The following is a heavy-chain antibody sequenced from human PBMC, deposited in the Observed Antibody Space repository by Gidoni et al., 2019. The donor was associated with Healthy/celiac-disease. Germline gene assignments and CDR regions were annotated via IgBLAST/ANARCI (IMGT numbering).Heavy chain of an antibody. V-gene: IGHV1-69*06. J-gene: IGHJ4*02. CDR2: IIPIFGTA. D-gene: IGHD6-13*01. CDR1: GGTFSSYA. Sequence: QVQLVQSGAEVKKPGSSVKVSCKASGGTFSSYAISWVRQAPGQGLEWMGGIIPIFGTANSHQKSQGRSPITAAKSTSTPYVELSSLSSEDTAVYYCASPGLGSSWSSPTHFDSWGQGTLFTVSS. CDR3: ASPGLGSSWSSPTHFDS.